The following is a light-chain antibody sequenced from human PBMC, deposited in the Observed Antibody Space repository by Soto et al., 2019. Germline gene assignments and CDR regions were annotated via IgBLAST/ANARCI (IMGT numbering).Light chain of an antibody. CDR3: SSYTISSPPLNV. J-gene: IGLJ1*01. CDR1: SSDVGGYNY. V-gene: IGLV2-14*01. Sequence: QSVLTQPASVSGSPGQSITISCTGTSSDVGGYNYVSWYQQHPGKAPKLMIYDVSNRPSGVSNRFSGSKSGNTASLTISGLQAEDEADYYCSSYTISSPPLNVFGTGTKVTVL. CDR2: DVS.